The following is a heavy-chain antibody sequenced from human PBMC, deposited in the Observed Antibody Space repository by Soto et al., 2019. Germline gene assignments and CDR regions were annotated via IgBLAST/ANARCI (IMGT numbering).Heavy chain of an antibody. CDR1: GFTFTTFD. CDR3: AKGAWLDY. J-gene: IGHJ4*02. CDR2: VRGRDGRT. V-gene: IGHV3-23*01. Sequence: EVQLLESGGGLVQPGASLRLSCAASGFTFTTFDMSWARQAPGKGLEWVSVVRGRDGRTSYADSLKGRFTISKDSSKNTLYLQMNSLRAEDTALYYCAKGAWLDYWGQGTLVTVSS. D-gene: IGHD5-12*01.